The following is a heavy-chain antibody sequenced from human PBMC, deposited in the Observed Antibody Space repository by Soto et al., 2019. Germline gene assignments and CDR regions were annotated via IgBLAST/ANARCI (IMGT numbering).Heavy chain of an antibody. V-gene: IGHV3-23*01. CDR2: ISGSGGST. CDR1: GFTFSSYA. CDR3: AKGVGSTSSPFDY. J-gene: IGHJ4*02. D-gene: IGHD2-2*01. Sequence: GVSLRLSCAASGFTFSSYAMSWVRQAPGKGLEWVSAISGSGGSTYYADSVKGRFTISRDNSKNTLYLQMNSLRAEDTAVYYCAKGVGSTSSPFDYWGQGTLVTVSS.